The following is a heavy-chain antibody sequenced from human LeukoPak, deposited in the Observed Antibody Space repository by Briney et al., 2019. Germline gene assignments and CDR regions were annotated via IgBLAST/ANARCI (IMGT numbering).Heavy chain of an antibody. J-gene: IGHJ4*02. CDR1: GYTFTSYG. V-gene: IGHV1-18*01. Sequence: GASVKVSCAASGYTFTSYGISWVRQAPGQGLEWMGWISAYNGNTNYAQKLQGRVTMTTDTSTSTAYMELRSLRSDDTAVYYCARGGPYYDFWSGYQVFDYWGQGTLVTVSS. CDR3: ARGGPYYDFWSGYQVFDY. D-gene: IGHD3-3*01. CDR2: ISAYNGNT.